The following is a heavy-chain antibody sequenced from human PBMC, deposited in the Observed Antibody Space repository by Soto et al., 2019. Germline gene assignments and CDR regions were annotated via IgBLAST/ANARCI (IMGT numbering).Heavy chain of an antibody. V-gene: IGHV1-3*01. CDR2: INAGNGNT. Sequence: ASVKVSCKASGYTFTSYAMHWVRQAPGQRLEWMGWINAGNGNTKYSQKFQGRVTITRDTSASTAYMELSSLRSEDTAVYYCARDPEYSSSWYGIDVWGLGTTVTVSS. CDR1: GYTFTSYA. D-gene: IGHD6-13*01. CDR3: ARDPEYSSSWYGIDV. J-gene: IGHJ6*02.